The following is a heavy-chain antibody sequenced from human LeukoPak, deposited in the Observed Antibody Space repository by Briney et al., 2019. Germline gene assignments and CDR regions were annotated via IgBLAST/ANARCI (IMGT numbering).Heavy chain of an antibody. Sequence: SVKVSCKASGGTFSSYAISWVRQAPGQGLEWMGGIIPIFGTANYAQKFQGRVTITADESTSTAYMELSSLRPEDTAVYYCARSYCSSTSCSRSPNWFDPWGQGTLVTVSS. CDR3: ARSYCSSTSCSRSPNWFDP. D-gene: IGHD2-2*01. CDR2: IIPIFGTA. V-gene: IGHV1-69*13. J-gene: IGHJ5*02. CDR1: GGTFSSYA.